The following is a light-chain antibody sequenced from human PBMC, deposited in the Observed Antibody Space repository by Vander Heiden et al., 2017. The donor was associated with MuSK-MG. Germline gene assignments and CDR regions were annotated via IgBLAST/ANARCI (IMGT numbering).Light chain of an antibody. CDR3: QQDDNLPLT. CDR2: DAS. Sequence: DIQMTQSPSSLSASVGDRVTITCQASQDISNYLNWYQQKPGKAPKLLIYDASKLETGVPSRFRGSGSWTDFTFTISSLQPEDIATYYCQQDDNLPLTFGGGTKVEIK. J-gene: IGKJ4*01. V-gene: IGKV1-33*01. CDR1: QDISNY.